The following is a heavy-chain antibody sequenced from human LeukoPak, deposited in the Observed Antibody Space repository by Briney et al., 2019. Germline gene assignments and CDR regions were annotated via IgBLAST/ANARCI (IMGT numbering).Heavy chain of an antibody. CDR3: ARHRGYPYYFDN. Sequence: PSETLSLTCTVSGGSISSYYWSWIRQPPGKGLEWIGYIYYSGSTNYNPSLKSRVTISVDTSKNQFSLKLSSVTAADTAVYYCARHRGYPYYFDNWGQGTLVTVSS. CDR1: GGSISSYY. J-gene: IGHJ4*02. D-gene: IGHD3-10*01. CDR2: IYYSGST. V-gene: IGHV4-59*01.